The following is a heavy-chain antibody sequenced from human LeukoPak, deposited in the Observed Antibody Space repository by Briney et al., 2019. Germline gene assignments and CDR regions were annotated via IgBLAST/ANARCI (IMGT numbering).Heavy chain of an antibody. V-gene: IGHV4-34*01. CDR2: INHSGST. D-gene: IGHD3-9*01. J-gene: IGHJ5*02. Sequence: SETLSLTCAVYGGSFSGYYWSWIRQPPGKGLEWIGEINHSGSTNYNPSLKSRVTISVDTSKNQFSLKLSSVTAADTAVYYCARSYDILTGYQNWFDPWGQGTLVTVSS. CDR1: GGSFSGYY. CDR3: ARSYDILTGYQNWFDP.